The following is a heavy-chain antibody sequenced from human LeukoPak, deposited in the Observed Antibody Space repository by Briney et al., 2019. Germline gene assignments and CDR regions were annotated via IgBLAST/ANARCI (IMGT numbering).Heavy chain of an antibody. D-gene: IGHD6-19*01. CDR3: ARPPGDSSGWSFDY. V-gene: IGHV4-34*01. CDR1: GGSISGYY. CDR2: INHSGST. Sequence: SETLSLTCTVSGGSISGYYWSWIRQPPGKGLEWIGEINHSGSTNYNPSLKSRVTISVDTSKNQFSLKLSSVTAADTAVYYCARPPGDSSGWSFDYWGQGTLVTVSS. J-gene: IGHJ4*02.